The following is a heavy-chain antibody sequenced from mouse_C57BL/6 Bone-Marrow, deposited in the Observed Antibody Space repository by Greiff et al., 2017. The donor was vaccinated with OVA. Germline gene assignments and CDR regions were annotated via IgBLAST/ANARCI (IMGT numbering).Heavy chain of an antibody. CDR3: ARPHFDV. Sequence: EVMLVESGGDLVKPGGSLKLSCAASGFTFSSYGMSWVRQTPDKRLEWVATISSGGSYTYYPDSVKGRFTISRDNAKNTLYLQMSSLKPEDTAMYYCARPHFDVWGTGTTVTVSS. V-gene: IGHV5-6*01. CDR1: GFTFSSYG. J-gene: IGHJ1*03. CDR2: ISSGGSYT.